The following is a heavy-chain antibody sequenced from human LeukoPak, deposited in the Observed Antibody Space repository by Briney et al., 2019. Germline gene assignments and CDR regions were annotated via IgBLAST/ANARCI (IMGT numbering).Heavy chain of an antibody. D-gene: IGHD2-15*01. J-gene: IGHJ5*02. CDR1: GYTFTSYA. CDR3: ARDPVDIVVVVAAPGWFDP. V-gene: IGHV7-4-1*02. CDR2: INTNTGNP. Sequence: ASVKVSCKASGYTFTSYAMNWVRQAPGQGLEWMGWINTNTGNPTYAQGFTGRFVFSLDTSVSTAYLQISSLKAEDTAVYYCARDPVDIVVVVAAPGWFDPWGQGTLDTVSS.